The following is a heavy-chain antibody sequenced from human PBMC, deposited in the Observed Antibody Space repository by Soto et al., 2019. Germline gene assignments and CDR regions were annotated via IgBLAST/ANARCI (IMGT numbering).Heavy chain of an antibody. D-gene: IGHD5-18*01. Sequence: GGSLRLSCAASGFTFSSYTLSWVRQAPGKGLEWLSSISGSGGSTYYADSVKGRFTISRDNSKNTVYLQVNSLRGDDTAIYYCAKEGYNYGHRYYGMDVWGQGTTVTVSS. J-gene: IGHJ6*02. CDR1: GFTFSSYT. CDR2: ISGSGGST. V-gene: IGHV3-23*01. CDR3: AKEGYNYGHRYYGMDV.